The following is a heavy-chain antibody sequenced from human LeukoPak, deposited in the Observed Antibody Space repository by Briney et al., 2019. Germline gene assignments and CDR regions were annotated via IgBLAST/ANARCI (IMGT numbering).Heavy chain of an antibody. CDR3: ARDGTSTDDY. J-gene: IGHJ4*02. CDR2: SSTNSDNA. V-gene: IGHV1-18*01. Sequence: ASVKVSCKASGYTFSNYGIHWVRQAPGQGLEWMGWSSTNSDNANYAQKFQGRVTMTTDTSTSTAYMELRSLRSGDTAVYYCARDGTSTDDYWGQGTAVTVSS. CDR1: GYTFSNYG. D-gene: IGHD1-7*01.